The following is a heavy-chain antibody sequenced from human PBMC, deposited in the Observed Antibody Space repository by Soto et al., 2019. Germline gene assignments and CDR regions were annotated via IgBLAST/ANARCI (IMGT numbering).Heavy chain of an antibody. Sequence: PGGSLRLSCAASGFTFSSYAMSWVRQAPGKGLEWVSAISGSGGSTYYADSVKGRFTISRDNSKNTLYLQMNSLRAEDTAVYYCAKRRRGSTGTTDHYYYYMDVWGKGTTVTVSS. V-gene: IGHV3-23*01. J-gene: IGHJ6*03. CDR1: GFTFSSYA. CDR2: ISGSGGST. D-gene: IGHD4-17*01. CDR3: AKRRRGSTGTTDHYYYYMDV.